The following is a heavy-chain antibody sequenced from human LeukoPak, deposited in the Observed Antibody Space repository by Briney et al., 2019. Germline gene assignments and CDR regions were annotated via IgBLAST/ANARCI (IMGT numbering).Heavy chain of an antibody. J-gene: IGHJ6*02. CDR2: IYPGDSDT. V-gene: IGHV5-51*01. CDR1: GYSFTSYW. Sequence: GESLKISCKGSGYSFTSYWIAWVRQMPGKGLEWMGIIYPGDSDTRYSPSFQGQVTVSADKSISTAYLQWSSLKASDTAMYYCARRAYSRHVRKLYYGMDVWGQGNTVTVS. D-gene: IGHD6-13*01. CDR3: ARRAYSRHVRKLYYGMDV.